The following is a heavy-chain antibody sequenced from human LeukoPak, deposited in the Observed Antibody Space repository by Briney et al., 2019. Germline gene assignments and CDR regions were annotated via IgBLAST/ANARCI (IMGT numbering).Heavy chain of an antibody. CDR3: VKGREAAAGRGFDY. J-gene: IGHJ4*02. V-gene: IGHV3-64*05. D-gene: IGHD6-13*01. Sequence: GGSLRLSCSAAGFTFSSYAMHWVRQAPGKGLEYVSAVSSSGGTTYYADSVKARFIISRDNSKNRLYFQMSSLRAADTAVYYCVKGREAAAGRGFDYWGQGTLVTVSS. CDR1: GFTFSSYA. CDR2: VSSSGGTT.